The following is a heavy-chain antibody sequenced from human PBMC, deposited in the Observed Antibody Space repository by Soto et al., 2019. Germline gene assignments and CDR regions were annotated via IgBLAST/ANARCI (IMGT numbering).Heavy chain of an antibody. D-gene: IGHD2-15*01. J-gene: IGHJ6*02. V-gene: IGHV1-46*01. Sequence: RASVQVSCKASGYTFTSYYMHWVRQAPGQGLEWMGIINPSGGSTSYAQKFQGRVTMTRDTSTSTVYMELSSLRSEDTAVYYCARGAPPLYCSGGSCYYYYGMDVWGQGTTVTVSS. CDR2: INPSGGST. CDR3: ARGAPPLYCSGGSCYYYYGMDV. CDR1: GYTFTSYY.